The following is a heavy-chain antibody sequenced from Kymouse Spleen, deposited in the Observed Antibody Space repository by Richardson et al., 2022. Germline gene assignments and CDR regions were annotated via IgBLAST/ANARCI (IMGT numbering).Heavy chain of an antibody. D-gene: IGHD3-10*01. V-gene: IGHV3-73*02. Sequence: EVQLVESGGGLVQPGGSLKLSCAASGFTFSGSAMHWVRQASGKGLEWVGRIRSKANSYATAYAASVKGRFTISRDDSKNTAYLQMNSLKTEDTAVYYCTRHDTMVRGVIFDYWGQGTLVTVSS. J-gene: IGHJ4*02. CDR1: GFTFSGSA. CDR3: TRHDTMVRGVIFDY. CDR2: IRSKANSYAT.